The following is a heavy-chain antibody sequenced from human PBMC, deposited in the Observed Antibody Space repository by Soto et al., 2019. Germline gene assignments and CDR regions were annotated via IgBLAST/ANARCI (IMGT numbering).Heavy chain of an antibody. CDR2: INSDGSST. J-gene: IGHJ6*02. D-gene: IGHD2-2*02. Sequence: LRLSCAASGFIFSSYWMHWVRQAPGKGLVWVSRINSDGSSTSYADSVKGRFTISRDNAKNTLYLQMNSLRAEDTAVYYCARELPTAIRGGYYYSYGMDVWGQGTTVTVSS. CDR3: ARELPTAIRGGYYYSYGMDV. V-gene: IGHV3-74*01. CDR1: GFIFSSYW.